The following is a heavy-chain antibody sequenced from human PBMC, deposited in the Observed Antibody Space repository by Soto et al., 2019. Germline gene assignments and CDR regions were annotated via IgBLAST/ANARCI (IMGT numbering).Heavy chain of an antibody. J-gene: IGHJ4*02. CDR1: GFTFSVFG. Sequence: QVHLVESGGGVVQPGGSLRLSCAASGFTFSVFGMHWVRQAPGKGPEWVAVISHDGNSKHYADSVKGRFSISRDNARNTVTLLMDSLRPEDTDLYYCAKTITEPPADDSRSRGALIDHWGQGTLVTVSS. V-gene: IGHV3-30*18. D-gene: IGHD2-21*01. CDR2: ISHDGNSK. CDR3: AKTITEPPADDSRSRGALIDH.